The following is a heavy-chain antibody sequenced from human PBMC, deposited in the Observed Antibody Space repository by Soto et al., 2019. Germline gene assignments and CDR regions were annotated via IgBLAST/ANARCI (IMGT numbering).Heavy chain of an antibody. CDR3: AKAVDITVRGVPPSDY. D-gene: IGHD3-10*01. V-gene: IGHV3-30*18. CDR1: GFIFHNFG. CDR2: ISYDGRNK. J-gene: IGHJ4*02. Sequence: QVQLVESGGGVVQPGRSLRLSCAASGFIFHNFGMHWVRQTPGKGLEWVAVISYDGRNKYYADLVKGRFTISRDNSQNTLYRQMNSLRPEDTAVYFCAKAVDITVRGVPPSDYWGQGTLVTVSS.